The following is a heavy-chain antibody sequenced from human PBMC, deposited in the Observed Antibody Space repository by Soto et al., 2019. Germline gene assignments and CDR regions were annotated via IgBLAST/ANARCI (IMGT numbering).Heavy chain of an antibody. Sequence: QVQLQESGPGLVKPSGTLSLTCVVSGGSITSSNWWSWVRQPPGMGLEWVGEIYHTGNTKYNPSLKSRVNISMDKSNNQFSLKMTSVTVADTAVYYCAREGYNRFHYWGPGILVTVSS. CDR3: AREGYNRFHY. CDR1: GGSITSSNW. J-gene: IGHJ4*02. V-gene: IGHV4-4*02. CDR2: IYHTGNT. D-gene: IGHD2-15*01.